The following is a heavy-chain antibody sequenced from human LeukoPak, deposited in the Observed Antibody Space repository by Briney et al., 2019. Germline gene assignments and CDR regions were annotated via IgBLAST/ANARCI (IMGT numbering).Heavy chain of an antibody. D-gene: IGHD5-24*01. Sequence: SESLSLTCTVSGGSICSYYWSWIRQPPGKGLEWIGYIYYSGSTNYNPSLKSRVTISVDTSKNQFSLKLSSVTAADTAVYYCARGAGYNSFYYYYGMDVWGQGTTVTVSS. CDR1: GGSICSYY. J-gene: IGHJ6*02. CDR2: IYYSGST. CDR3: ARGAGYNSFYYYYGMDV. V-gene: IGHV4-59*01.